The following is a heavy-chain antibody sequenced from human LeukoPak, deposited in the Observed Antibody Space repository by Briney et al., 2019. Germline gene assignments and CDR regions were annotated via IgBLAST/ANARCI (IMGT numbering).Heavy chain of an antibody. V-gene: IGHV3-48*03. CDR1: GFTFSSYE. Sequence: GGSLRLSCAASGFTFSSYEMNWVRQAPGKGLEWVSYISSSGSTIYYADSVKGRFTISRDNAKNSLYLQMNSLRAEDTAVYYCARDTPYYDSSGYSDYWGQGTLVTVSS. CDR2: ISSSGSTI. D-gene: IGHD3-22*01. J-gene: IGHJ4*02. CDR3: ARDTPYYDSSGYSDY.